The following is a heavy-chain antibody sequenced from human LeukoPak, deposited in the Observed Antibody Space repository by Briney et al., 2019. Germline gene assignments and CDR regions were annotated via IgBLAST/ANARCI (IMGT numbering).Heavy chain of an antibody. CDR3: ASSSGYSTRLRYYYMDV. CDR2: IVVGRGVT. CDR1: GFTFSASA. J-gene: IGHJ6*03. D-gene: IGHD3-22*01. V-gene: IGHV1-58*02. Sequence: GASVKVSCKASGFTFSASAMQWLRQARGQRPEWIGWIVVGRGVTNYAQKFQERVSITRDMSTSTAYMELSSLTSEDTAMYYCASSSGYSTRLRYYYMDVWGKGTTVTVSS.